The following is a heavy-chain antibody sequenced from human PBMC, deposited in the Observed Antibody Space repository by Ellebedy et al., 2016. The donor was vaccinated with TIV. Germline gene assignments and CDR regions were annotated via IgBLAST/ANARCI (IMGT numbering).Heavy chain of an antibody. CDR2: ISSASSTI. CDR1: GGSFSGYY. D-gene: IGHD4-17*01. V-gene: IGHV3-11*01. J-gene: IGHJ4*02. CDR3: ARGSYGDYEEVLDY. Sequence: PSETLSLTCAVYGGSFSGYYWSWIRQPPGKGLEWISYISSASSTIKYVDSVKGRFTISRDNAKNTLYLQMNSLRAEDTAVYYCARGSYGDYEEVLDYWGQGTLVTVSS.